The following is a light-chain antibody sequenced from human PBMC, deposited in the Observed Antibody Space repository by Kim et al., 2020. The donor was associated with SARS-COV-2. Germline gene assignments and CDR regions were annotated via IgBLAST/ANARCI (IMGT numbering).Light chain of an antibody. Sequence: SYELTQPPSVSVSPGQTASITCSGHKLGDKHAYWYQQKPCQSPVLVIYQDIKRPSGIPERFSGSNSGNTVTLTISGTQSMDEADYYCQAWDSSTAVFGGGTQLTVL. J-gene: IGLJ3*02. CDR3: QAWDSSTAV. V-gene: IGLV3-1*01. CDR2: QDI. CDR1: KLGDKH.